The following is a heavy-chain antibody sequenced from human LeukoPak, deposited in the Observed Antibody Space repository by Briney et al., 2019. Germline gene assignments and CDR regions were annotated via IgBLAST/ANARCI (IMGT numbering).Heavy chain of an antibody. CDR1: GFTFSSYS. V-gene: IGHV3-48*04. Sequence: GGPLRLSCAASGFTFSSYSMNWVRQAPGKGLEWVSYISSSSSTIYYADSVKGRSTISRDNAKNSLYLQMNSLRAEDTAVYYCAREKLRYFDWLSPAFDIWGQGTMVTVSS. CDR3: AREKLRYFDWLSPAFDI. CDR2: ISSSSSTI. D-gene: IGHD3-9*01. J-gene: IGHJ3*02.